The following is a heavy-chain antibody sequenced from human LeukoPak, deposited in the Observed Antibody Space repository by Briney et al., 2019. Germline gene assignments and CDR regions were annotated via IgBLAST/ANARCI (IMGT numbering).Heavy chain of an antibody. CDR1: GFTFSSYS. J-gene: IGHJ4*02. Sequence: PGGSLRLSCAASGFTFSSYSMNWVRQAPGKGLEWVSSISSSSSYIYYADSVKGRFTISRDNAKNSPYLQMNSLRAEDTAVYYCARLRERTVDYWGQETLVTVSS. V-gene: IGHV3-21*01. CDR3: ARLRERTVDY. CDR2: ISSSSSYI. D-gene: IGHD4-17*01.